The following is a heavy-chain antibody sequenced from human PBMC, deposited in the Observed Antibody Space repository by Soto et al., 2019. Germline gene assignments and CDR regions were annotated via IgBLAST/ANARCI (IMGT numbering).Heavy chain of an antibody. CDR3: APHPYSSSATDAFDI. Sequence: GGSLRLSCAASGFTFSSYAMSWVRQAPGKGLEWVSAISGSGGSTYYADSVKGRFTISRDNSKNTLYLQMNSLRAEDTAVYYCAPHPYSSSATDAFDIWGQGTXVTVSS. CDR1: GFTFSSYA. V-gene: IGHV3-23*01. J-gene: IGHJ3*02. D-gene: IGHD6-13*01. CDR2: ISGSGGST.